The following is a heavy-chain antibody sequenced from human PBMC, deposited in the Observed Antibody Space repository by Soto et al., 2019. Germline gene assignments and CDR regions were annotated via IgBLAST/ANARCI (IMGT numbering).Heavy chain of an antibody. Sequence: SETLSLTCTVSGGSISSSSYYWGWIRQPPGKGLEWIGSIYYSGSTYYNPSLKSRVTISVDTSKNQFSLKLSSVTAADTAVYYCARHWSTXDSSGYSPYYYYYGMDVWGQGTTVTVSS. J-gene: IGHJ6*02. D-gene: IGHD3-22*01. CDR3: ARHWSTXDSSGYSPYYYYYGMDV. CDR2: IYYSGST. CDR1: GGSISSSSYY. V-gene: IGHV4-39*01.